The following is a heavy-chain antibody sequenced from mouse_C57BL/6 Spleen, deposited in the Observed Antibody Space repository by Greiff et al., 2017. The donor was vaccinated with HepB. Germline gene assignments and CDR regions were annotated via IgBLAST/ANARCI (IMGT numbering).Heavy chain of an antibody. CDR2: INPGSGGT. CDR1: GYAFTNYL. Sequence: QVQLKQSGAELVRPGTSVKVSCKASGYAFTNYLIEWVKQRPGQGLEWIGVINPGSGGTNYNEKFKGKATLTADKSSSTAYMQLSSLTSEDSAVYFCARENYGEYFDVWGTGTTVTVSS. CDR3: ARENYGEYFDV. D-gene: IGHD1-1*01. V-gene: IGHV1-54*01. J-gene: IGHJ1*03.